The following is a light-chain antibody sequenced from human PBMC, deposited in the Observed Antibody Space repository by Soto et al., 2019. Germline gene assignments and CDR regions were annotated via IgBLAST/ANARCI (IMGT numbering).Light chain of an antibody. V-gene: IGLV2-14*03. J-gene: IGLJ2*01. Sequence: QSVLTQPASVSGSPGQSLTISCTGTSSDVGGYNYVSWYQQHPGKAPKLMIYDVSNRPSGISNRFSGFKSGNTASLTISGLQAEDEADYYCSSYTTSSAPHVVFGGGTKLTVL. CDR3: SSYTTSSAPHVV. CDR1: SSDVGGYNY. CDR2: DVS.